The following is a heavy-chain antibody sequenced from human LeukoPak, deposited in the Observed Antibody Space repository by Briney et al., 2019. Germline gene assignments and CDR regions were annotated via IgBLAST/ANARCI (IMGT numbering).Heavy chain of an antibody. V-gene: IGHV3-23*01. CDR3: ARATYSTDAFGI. J-gene: IGHJ3*02. CDR2: ISGSGGST. CDR1: GFTFSSYA. D-gene: IGHD6-13*01. Sequence: GGSLRLSCAASGFTFSSYAMSWVRQAPGKGLEWVSAISGSGGSTYYADSVKGRFTISRDNAKNSLYLQMNSLRAEDTAVYYCARATYSTDAFGIWGQGQWSPSLQ.